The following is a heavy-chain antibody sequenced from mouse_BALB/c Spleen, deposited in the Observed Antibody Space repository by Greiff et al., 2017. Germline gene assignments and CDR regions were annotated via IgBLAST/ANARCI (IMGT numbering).Heavy chain of an antibody. V-gene: IGHV1-77*01. Sequence: QVQLKESGPELVKPGASVKMSCKASGYTFTDYVISWVKQRTGQGLEWIGEIYPGSGSTYYNEKFKGKATLTADKSSNTAYMQLSSLTSEDSAVYFCARSYGNYFFAYWGQGTLVTVSA. D-gene: IGHD2-10*02. CDR1: GYTFTDYV. CDR2: IYPGSGST. J-gene: IGHJ3*01. CDR3: ARSYGNYFFAY.